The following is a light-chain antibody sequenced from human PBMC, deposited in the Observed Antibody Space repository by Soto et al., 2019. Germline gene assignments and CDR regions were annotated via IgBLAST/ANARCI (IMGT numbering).Light chain of an antibody. V-gene: IGKV4-1*01. CDR1: QSVLYNSNNKNH. Sequence: DFVMTQAPDSLAVSLGERATINCKSSQSVLYNSNNKNHLGWFQQKPGHPPKLLIYGASFRPSGVPDRFSGSGYGTDFTLTIRSLQAEDVAVYYCQQYYSIPCTFGQGTKLEI. CDR2: GAS. CDR3: QQYYSIPCT. J-gene: IGKJ2*02.